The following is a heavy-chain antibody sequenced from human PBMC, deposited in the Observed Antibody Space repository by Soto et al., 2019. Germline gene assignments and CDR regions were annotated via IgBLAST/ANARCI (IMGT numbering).Heavy chain of an antibody. Sequence: EVQLVESGGGLVKPGGSLRLSCAASGFTFSTYSMNWVRQAPGKGLEWVSSISSSSSYIYYADSVKGRFTISRDNAKNSLYLQMNSLMGEDTAVYYCARGRGRDLKAFDIWGQGTMVTVSS. CDR1: GFTFSTYS. CDR3: ARGRGRDLKAFDI. CDR2: ISSSSSYI. J-gene: IGHJ3*02. D-gene: IGHD3-16*01. V-gene: IGHV3-21*01.